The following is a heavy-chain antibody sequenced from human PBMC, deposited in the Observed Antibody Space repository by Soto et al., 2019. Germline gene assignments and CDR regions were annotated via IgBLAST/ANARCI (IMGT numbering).Heavy chain of an antibody. Sequence: QVQLVQSGAEVKKPGASVKVSCKASGYTFTSYGISWVRQAPGQGLEWMGWISAYNGNTNYAQKLQGRVTMTTDTSTSTDYMELRSLRSDDTAVYYCAREGRSVTIFGVVADYYYGMDVWGQGTTVTVSS. D-gene: IGHD3-3*01. CDR1: GYTFTSYG. CDR3: AREGRSVTIFGVVADYYYGMDV. CDR2: ISAYNGNT. J-gene: IGHJ6*02. V-gene: IGHV1-18*01.